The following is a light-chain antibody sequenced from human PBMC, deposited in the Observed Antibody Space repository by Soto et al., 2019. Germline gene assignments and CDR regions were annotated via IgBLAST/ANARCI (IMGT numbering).Light chain of an antibody. CDR1: SDDVGAFNY. J-gene: IGLJ1*01. Sequence: QSALTQPASASGSPGQSITISCTGTSDDVGAFNYVSWYQQHPGKAPKLMIFEVCRRPSGVSNRFSGSKSGNTASLTISGLQAEDEADYYCTSYASSFNYVFGTGTKLTVL. CDR3: TSYASSFNYV. V-gene: IGLV2-14*01. CDR2: EVC.